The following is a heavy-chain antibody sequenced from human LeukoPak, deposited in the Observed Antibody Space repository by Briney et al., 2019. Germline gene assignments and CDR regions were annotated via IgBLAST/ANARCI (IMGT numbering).Heavy chain of an antibody. V-gene: IGHV1-69*05. J-gene: IGHJ4*02. Sequence: SVKVSCKASGGTFSSYAISWVRQAPGQGLEWMGGIIPIFGTANYAQKFQGRVTITTDESTSTAYMELSSLRSEDTAVYYCARSLTYYYDSSGYYYPYWGQGTLVTVSS. CDR3: ARSLTYYYDSSGYYYPY. CDR1: GGTFSSYA. D-gene: IGHD3-22*01. CDR2: IIPIFGTA.